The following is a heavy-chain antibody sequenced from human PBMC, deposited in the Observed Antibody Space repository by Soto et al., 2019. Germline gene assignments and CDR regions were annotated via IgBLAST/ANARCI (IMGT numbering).Heavy chain of an antibody. CDR3: TRDRSSFMRGRIRGSYGGLDV. CDR1: RFAFSSYS. D-gene: IGHD3-10*01. J-gene: IGHJ6*02. Sequence: QLVESGGGLVKPGGSLRVSCAASRFAFSSYSMHWVRQAPMKGLEWVASINSVASYVYYADSVEGRFTISRDNAKNSVYLQMNSLRDEDTAVYYCTRDRSSFMRGRIRGSYGGLDVWGQGPTVLVS. V-gene: IGHV3-21*01. CDR2: INSVASYV.